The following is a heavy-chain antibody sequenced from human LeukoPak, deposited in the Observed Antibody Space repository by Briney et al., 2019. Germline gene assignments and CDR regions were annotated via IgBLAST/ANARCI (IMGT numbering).Heavy chain of an antibody. CDR1: GFTVSDYW. CDR3: ARDGTAAGLYFDL. Sequence: PGGSLRLSCAVSGFTVSDYWVNWVRQAPGKGLEWVASISQNGGEKSYVDSVRGRFTISRDNPKNSLYLQMSSLRAEDTAVYYCARDGTAAGLYFDLWGQGTLVTVSS. J-gene: IGHJ4*01. V-gene: IGHV3-7*01. D-gene: IGHD6-13*01. CDR2: ISQNGGEK.